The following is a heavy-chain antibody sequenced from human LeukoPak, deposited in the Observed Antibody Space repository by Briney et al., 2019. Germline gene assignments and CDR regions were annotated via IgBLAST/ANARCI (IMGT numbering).Heavy chain of an antibody. CDR1: GFTFGRYW. V-gene: IGHV3-7*01. J-gene: IGHJ4*02. CDR3: ARLKDDVTKLDY. CDR2: INQGGSRL. Sequence: GGSVRLSCAGSGFTFGRYWMSWVRQAPGKGLEWVASINQGGSRLHYLDSVAGRFIISRDDAQNSLFLQMTRLRVDDTAVYYCARLKDDVTKLDYWGQGTLVSVSS. D-gene: IGHD2-8*01.